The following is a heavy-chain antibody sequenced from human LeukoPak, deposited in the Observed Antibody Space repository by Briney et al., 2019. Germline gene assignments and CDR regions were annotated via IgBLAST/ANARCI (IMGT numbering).Heavy chain of an antibody. CDR2: ISYDGSNK. D-gene: IGHD6-25*01. V-gene: IGHV3-30*04. J-gene: IGHJ4*02. Sequence: PGGSLRLSCAASGFTFSSYAMHWVRQAPGKGLEWVAVISYDGSNKYYADSVKGRFTISRDNSKNTLYLQMNSLRAEDTAVYYCARDRARARGYGTGFDYWGQGTLVTVSS. CDR3: ARDRARARGYGTGFDY. CDR1: GFTFSSYA.